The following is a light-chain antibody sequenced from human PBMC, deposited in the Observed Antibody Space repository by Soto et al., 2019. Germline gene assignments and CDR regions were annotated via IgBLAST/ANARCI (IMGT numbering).Light chain of an antibody. Sequence: EIVLTQSPGTLSLSPGERGTLSCRASQSVSGSYFAWYQQKPGQAPRLLVYGASSRATGIPDRFSGSGSGTDFTLTIRGLEPEDFAVYYCQQYGSSPGTFGQGTKMQIK. V-gene: IGKV3-20*01. CDR1: QSVSGSY. CDR2: GAS. CDR3: QQYGSSPGT. J-gene: IGKJ2*01.